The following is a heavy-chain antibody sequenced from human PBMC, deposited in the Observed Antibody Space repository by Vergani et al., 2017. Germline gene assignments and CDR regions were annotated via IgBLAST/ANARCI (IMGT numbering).Heavy chain of an antibody. J-gene: IGHJ2*01. CDR3: VKDHTQSNFWSGYLGL. CDR1: GFTFSSYA. D-gene: IGHD3-3*01. V-gene: IGHV3-64D*06. CDR2: ISSNGDRT. Sequence: EVQLVESGGGLVKPGGSLRLSCAASGFTFSSYAVHWVRQAPGKGLQYVSGISSNGDRTYYADSVKGRFTISRDNSKNTLYLQMSSLRAEDTAVYSCVKDHTQSNFWSGYLGLWGRGTLVTVSS.